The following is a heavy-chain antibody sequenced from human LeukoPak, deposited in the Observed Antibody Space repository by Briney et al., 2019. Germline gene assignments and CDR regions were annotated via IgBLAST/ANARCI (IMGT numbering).Heavy chain of an antibody. Sequence: SETLSLTCTVSGGSMTNYDWSWVRQPAGKGLEWIGRIQTSGSISYNPSLKSRVTISIDTSEKQLSLKLSSVTAADSAVYYCVRASNIGWYQFDYWGQGTLVTVSS. J-gene: IGHJ4*02. D-gene: IGHD6-19*01. V-gene: IGHV4-4*07. CDR3: VRASNIGWYQFDY. CDR1: GGSMTNYD. CDR2: IQTSGSI.